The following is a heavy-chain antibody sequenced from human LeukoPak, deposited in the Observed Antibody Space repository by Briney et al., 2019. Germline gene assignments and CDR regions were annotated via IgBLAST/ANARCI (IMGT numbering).Heavy chain of an antibody. CDR1: GGSFSGYY. CDR3: ARGRGGSGAAAGTRWFDP. V-gene: IGHV4-34*01. Sequence: SSETLSLTCAVYGGSFSGYYWSWIRQPPGKGLEWIGEINHSGSTNYNTSLKSQVTLSVDTSKNQFSLKLSSVTAADTAVYYCARGRGGSGAAAGTRWFDPWGQGTLVTVSS. J-gene: IGHJ5*02. D-gene: IGHD6-13*01. CDR2: INHSGST.